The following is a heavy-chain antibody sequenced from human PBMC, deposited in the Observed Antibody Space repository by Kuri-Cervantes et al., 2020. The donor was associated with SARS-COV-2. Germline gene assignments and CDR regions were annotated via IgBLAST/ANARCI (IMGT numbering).Heavy chain of an antibody. J-gene: IGHJ5*02. V-gene: IGHV1-46*01. CDR1: GYTFTSYG. Sequence: ASVKVSCKASGYTFTSYGISWVRQAPGQGLEWMGIINPSEGYTTYAQKFQGRVTMTRDTSTSTVYMELSSLTSDDTAVYYCARDQSSSWYNWFDPWGPGTLVTVSS. CDR2: INPSEGYT. CDR3: ARDQSSSWYNWFDP. D-gene: IGHD6-13*01.